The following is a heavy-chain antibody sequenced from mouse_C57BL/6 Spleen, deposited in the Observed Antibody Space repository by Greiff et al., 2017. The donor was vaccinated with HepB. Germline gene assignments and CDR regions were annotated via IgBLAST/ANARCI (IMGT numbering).Heavy chain of an antibody. CDR1: GFNIKDDY. Sequence: VQLQQSGAELVRPGASVKLSCTASGFNIKDDYMHWVKQRPEQGLEWIGWIDPENGDTVYASKFQGKATITADTSSNTAYLQLSSLTSEDTAVYYCTLRVYYGNPWFAYWGQGTLVTVSA. V-gene: IGHV14-4*01. D-gene: IGHD2-1*01. CDR3: TLRVYYGNPWFAY. CDR2: IDPENGDT. J-gene: IGHJ3*01.